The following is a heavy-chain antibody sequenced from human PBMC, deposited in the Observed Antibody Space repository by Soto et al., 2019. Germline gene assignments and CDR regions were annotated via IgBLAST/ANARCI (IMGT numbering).Heavy chain of an antibody. CDR1: GFILSDCA. CDR2: ISSSSSVI. J-gene: IGHJ6*03. CDR3: ARDLSWGSNWYYYMDV. Sequence: EVQLVESGGGLVQPGGSLRLSCATSGFILSDCAMNWVRQASGKGLEWVSYISSSSSVIDYADSVKGRFTVSRDNARNSLYLQINSLRAEDTAVYYCARDLSWGSNWYYYMDVWGKGTTVTVSS. D-gene: IGHD7-27*01. V-gene: IGHV3-48*01.